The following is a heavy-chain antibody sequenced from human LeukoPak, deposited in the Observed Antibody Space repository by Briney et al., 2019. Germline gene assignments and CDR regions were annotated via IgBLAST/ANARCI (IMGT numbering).Heavy chain of an antibody. D-gene: IGHD3-16*01. CDR3: ARLTTRPGGIRPLILDY. V-gene: IGHV4-59*01. Sequence: SETLSLTCTASGGSISTYYWTWIRQPPEKGLEWIAYIYDTGSTRYNPSLESRATISVDPSKKQFSLKLSAVTAADTAVYHCARLTTRPGGIRPLILDYWGQGNLVTVSS. CDR2: IYDTGST. CDR1: GGSISTYY. J-gene: IGHJ4*02.